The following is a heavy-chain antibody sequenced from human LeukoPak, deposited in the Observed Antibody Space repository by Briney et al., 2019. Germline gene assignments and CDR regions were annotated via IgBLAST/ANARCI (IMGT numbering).Heavy chain of an antibody. V-gene: IGHV4-34*01. CDR2: IKHSGST. CDR3: ARAVWFGEFRSTFDY. CDR1: GGSFSGYY. D-gene: IGHD3-10*01. J-gene: IGHJ4*02. Sequence: PSETLSLTCAVYGGSFSGYYWSWIRQPPGKGLEWIGEIKHSGSTNYNPSLKSRVTISVDTSKNQFSLKLRSVTAADTAVYYCARAVWFGEFRSTFDYWGQGTLVTVSS.